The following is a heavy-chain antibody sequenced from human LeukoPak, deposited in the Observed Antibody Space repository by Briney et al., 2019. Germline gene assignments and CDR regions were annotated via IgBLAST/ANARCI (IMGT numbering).Heavy chain of an antibody. CDR2: LSGGGESL. Sequence: GGSLRLSCAASGFTFRNFAISWVRQAPGKGLEWVSTLSGGGESLYYADSVKGRFTVSSDNSPTTVFLQMNSLRAEDTGIYFCAKTRNWFDSWGLGTQVTVAS. CDR1: GFTFRNFA. J-gene: IGHJ5*01. V-gene: IGHV3-23*01. CDR3: AKTRNWFDS.